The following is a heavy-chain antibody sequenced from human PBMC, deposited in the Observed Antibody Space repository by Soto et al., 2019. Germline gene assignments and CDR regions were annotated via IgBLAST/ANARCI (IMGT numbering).Heavy chain of an antibody. D-gene: IGHD6-19*01. CDR1: GGSISSSNW. CDR2: IYHSGST. Sequence: SETLSLTCAVSGGSISSSNWWSWVRQPPGKGLEWIGEIYHSGSTNYNPSLKSRVTISVDKSKNQFSLKLSSVTAADTAVYYCARGRYSSGWYEMDYYYGMDVWGQGTTVTVSS. V-gene: IGHV4-4*02. CDR3: ARGRYSSGWYEMDYYYGMDV. J-gene: IGHJ6*02.